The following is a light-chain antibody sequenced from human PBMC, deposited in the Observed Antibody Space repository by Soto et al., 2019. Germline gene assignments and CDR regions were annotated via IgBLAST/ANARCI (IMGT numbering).Light chain of an antibody. CDR3: QSYDTNLSGSYV. CDR2: RNN. Sequence: QSVLTQPPSASGTPGQRVTISCSGSNSNIGSNYVYWYQQLPGTAPKLLIYRNNQRPSGVPDRLSGSKSGTSASLAITRLQAEDEGDYYCQSYDTNLSGSYVFGTGTKVTVL. J-gene: IGLJ1*01. V-gene: IGLV1-47*01. CDR1: NSNIGSNY.